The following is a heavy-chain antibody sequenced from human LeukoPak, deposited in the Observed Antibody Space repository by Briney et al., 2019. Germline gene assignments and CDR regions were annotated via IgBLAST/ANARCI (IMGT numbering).Heavy chain of an antibody. D-gene: IGHD6-13*01. V-gene: IGHV4-59*04. J-gene: IGHJ4*02. CDR2: IYFTGTT. CDR3: ARFSSTWHTFDY. Sequence: SETLSLTCTVSGGSISSYYWGWFRQPPGTGLEWIGTIYFTGTTYYNPSLKSRVTVSVDTSKNQFSLKMSSVTAADTAVYYCARFSSTWHTFDYWGQGILVTVSS. CDR1: GGSISSYY.